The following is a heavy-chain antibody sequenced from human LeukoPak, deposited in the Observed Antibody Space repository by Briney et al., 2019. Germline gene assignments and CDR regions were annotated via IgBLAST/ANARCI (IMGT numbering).Heavy chain of an antibody. D-gene: IGHD3-9*01. Sequence: PGGSLRLSCAASGFTFSANSMNWVRQAPGKGLEWVAVISYDGSNKYYADSVKGRFTISRDNSKNTLYLQMNSLRAEDTAVYYCARPYLHTAGFDWLLYRGGNRNWFDPWGQGTLVTVSS. J-gene: IGHJ5*02. V-gene: IGHV3-30-3*01. CDR1: GFTFSANS. CDR2: ISYDGSNK. CDR3: ARPYLHTAGFDWLLYRGGNRNWFDP.